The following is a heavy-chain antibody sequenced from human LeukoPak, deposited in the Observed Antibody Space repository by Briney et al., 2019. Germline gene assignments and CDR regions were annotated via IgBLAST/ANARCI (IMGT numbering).Heavy chain of an antibody. CDR2: INPNSGGT. J-gene: IGHJ6*02. Sequence: GASVKVSCKASGYTFTGYYMHWVRQAPGQGLEWMGWINPNSGGTNYAQKFQGRVTMTRDTSISTAYMELSRLRSDDTAVYYCARATHCYYYGMDVWGQGTTVTVSS. CDR1: GYTFTGYY. CDR3: ARATHCYYYGMDV. V-gene: IGHV1-2*02.